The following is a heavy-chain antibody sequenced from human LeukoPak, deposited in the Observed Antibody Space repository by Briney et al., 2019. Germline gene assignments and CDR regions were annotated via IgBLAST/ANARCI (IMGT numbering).Heavy chain of an antibody. CDR1: GGSISSYY. V-gene: IGHV4-4*07. Sequence: SETPSLTCTVSGGSISSYYWSWIRQPPGKGLEWIGRIYTSGSTNYNPSLKSRVTVSVDKSKNQFSLKLSSVTAADTAVYYCARDVLKYGFDYWGQGTPLTVSS. CDR3: ARDVLKYGFDY. D-gene: IGHD4-17*01. CDR2: IYTSGST. J-gene: IGHJ4*02.